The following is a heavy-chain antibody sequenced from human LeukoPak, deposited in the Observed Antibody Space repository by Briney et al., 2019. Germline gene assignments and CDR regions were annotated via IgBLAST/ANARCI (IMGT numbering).Heavy chain of an antibody. V-gene: IGHV3-21*01. J-gene: IGHJ4*02. CDR3: ARDLYGDFAPSYYFDY. CDR1: GFTFSSYS. Sequence: GGSLRLSCAASGFTFSSYSMNWVRQAPGKGLEWDSSISSSSSYIYYADSVKGRFTISRDNAKNSLYLQMNSLRAEDTAVYYCARDLYGDFAPSYYFDYWGQGTLVTVSS. D-gene: IGHD4-17*01. CDR2: ISSSSSYI.